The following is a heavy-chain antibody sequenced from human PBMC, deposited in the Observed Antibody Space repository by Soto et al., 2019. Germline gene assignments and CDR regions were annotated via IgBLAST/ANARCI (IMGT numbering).Heavy chain of an antibody. J-gene: IGHJ4*02. V-gene: IGHV3-23*01. CDR3: AKGHRGTYLGN. CDR1: GFTFGTYA. D-gene: IGHD1-26*01. Sequence: EVQVLESGGGLVQPGGSLRLSCAASGFTFGTYAMTWVRQAPGKGLEWVSVISGGGGTTYYADSVKGRFTISRDNSKNTLFLQMNSLRAEDTAVYYCAKGHRGTYLGNWGQGTLVTVSS. CDR2: ISGGGGTT.